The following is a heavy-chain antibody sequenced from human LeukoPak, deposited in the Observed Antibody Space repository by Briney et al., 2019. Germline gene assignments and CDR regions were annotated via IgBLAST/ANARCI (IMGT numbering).Heavy chain of an antibody. CDR3: ARVTTMVRGPLFDY. CDR1: GFTFSSYS. J-gene: IGHJ4*02. CDR2: ISGSSSYI. D-gene: IGHD3-10*01. Sequence: PGGSLRLSCAASGFTFSSYSMNWVRQAPGKGLEWVSSISGSSSYIYYADSVKGRFTISRDNAKNSLYLQMNSLRAEDTAVYYCARVTTMVRGPLFDYWGQGTLVTVSS. V-gene: IGHV3-21*01.